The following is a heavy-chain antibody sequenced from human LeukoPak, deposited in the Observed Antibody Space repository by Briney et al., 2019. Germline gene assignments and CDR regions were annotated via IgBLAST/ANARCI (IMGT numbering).Heavy chain of an antibody. CDR1: GGSISSYY. V-gene: IGHV4-59*12. CDR3: AREKIGTGTVLGKDYYYMDV. CDR2: IYYSGST. D-gene: IGHD3-16*01. J-gene: IGHJ6*03. Sequence: SETLSLTCTVSGGSISSYYWSWIRQPPGKGLEWIGYIYYSGSTNYNPSLKSRVTISVDTSKNQFSLKLSSVTAADTAMYYCAREKIGTGTVLGKDYYYMDVWGKGTTVTISS.